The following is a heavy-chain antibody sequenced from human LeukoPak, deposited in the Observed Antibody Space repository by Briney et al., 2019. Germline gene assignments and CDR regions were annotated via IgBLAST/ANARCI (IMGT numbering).Heavy chain of an antibody. Sequence: GGSLRLSCAASGFTFSSYGMHWVRQAPGKGLEWVAVISYDGSNKYYADSVKGRFTISRDNSKNTLYLQMNSLRAEDTAVYYCARGIVVAEYDYWGQGTLVTVSS. CDR2: ISYDGSNK. V-gene: IGHV3-30*03. CDR3: ARGIVVAEYDY. J-gene: IGHJ4*02. D-gene: IGHD6-19*01. CDR1: GFTFSSYG.